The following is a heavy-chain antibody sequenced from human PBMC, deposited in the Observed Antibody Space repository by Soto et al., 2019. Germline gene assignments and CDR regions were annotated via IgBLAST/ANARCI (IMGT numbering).Heavy chain of an antibody. Sequence: LSLTCTVSGGSISSYYWSWIRQPPGKGLEWIGYIYYSGSTNYNPSLKSRVTISVDTSKNQFSLKLSSVTAADTAVYYCARSDPVPAAIQSWFDPWGQGTLVTVSS. J-gene: IGHJ5*02. CDR2: IYYSGST. CDR3: ARSDPVPAAIQSWFDP. V-gene: IGHV4-59*01. D-gene: IGHD2-2*02. CDR1: GGSISSYY.